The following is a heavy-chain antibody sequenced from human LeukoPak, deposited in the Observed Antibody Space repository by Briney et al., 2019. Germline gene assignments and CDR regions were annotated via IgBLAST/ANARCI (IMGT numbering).Heavy chain of an antibody. CDR1: GFTFSSSA. V-gene: IGHV1-58*02. J-gene: IGHJ6*02. CDR2: IVVGSGNT. D-gene: IGHD1-1*01. Sequence: VAPVKVSCKGSGFTFSSSAIQWGGQARGQRPGWVGWIVVGSGNTNYAQKFQERVTITRDMSTSTAYMELSSLRSEDTAVYYCAATRSGTGFYYGMDVWGQGTTVTVSS. CDR3: AATRSGTGFYYGMDV.